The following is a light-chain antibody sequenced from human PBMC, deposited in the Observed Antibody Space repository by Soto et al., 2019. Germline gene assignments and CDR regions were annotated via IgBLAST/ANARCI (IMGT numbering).Light chain of an antibody. J-gene: IGKJ4*01. CDR1: QSVSSSF. V-gene: IGKV3-20*01. CDR3: QQQEGSPLT. Sequence: DIVLTQSPATLSLSPGDRATLSCRASQSVSSSFVAWYHQKPGQPPRLLIYRASSRATGGPDRITGSGSGTDFTLTISRLEPEDDAEYYCQQQEGSPLTFGGGTKVEIK. CDR2: RAS.